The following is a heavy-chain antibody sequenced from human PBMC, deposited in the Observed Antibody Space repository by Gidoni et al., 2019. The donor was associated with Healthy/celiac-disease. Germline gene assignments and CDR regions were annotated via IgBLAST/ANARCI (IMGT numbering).Heavy chain of an antibody. Sequence: QVQLVESGGGVVQPGRSLRLSCAASGFTFSSYGMHWVRQAPGKGLEWVAVIWYDGSNKYYADSVKGRFTISRDNSKNTLYLQMNSLRAEDTAVYYCARGPRAEVAGAPRYFDLWGRGTLVTVSS. CDR1: GFTFSSYG. D-gene: IGHD2-15*01. J-gene: IGHJ2*01. V-gene: IGHV3-33*01. CDR2: IWYDGSNK. CDR3: ARGPRAEVAGAPRYFDL.